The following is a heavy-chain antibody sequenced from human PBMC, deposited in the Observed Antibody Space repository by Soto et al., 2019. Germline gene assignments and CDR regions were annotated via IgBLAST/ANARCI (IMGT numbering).Heavy chain of an antibody. CDR2: ISAYNGNT. CDR1: GGTFSSYA. CDR3: ARNIHGPFNWFDP. Sequence: GASVKVSCKASGGTFSSYAISWVRQAPGQGLEWMGWISAYNGNTNYAQKLQGRVTMTTDTSTSTAYMELRSLRSDDTAVYYCARNIHGPFNWFDPWGQGTLVTVSS. V-gene: IGHV1-18*01. J-gene: IGHJ5*02.